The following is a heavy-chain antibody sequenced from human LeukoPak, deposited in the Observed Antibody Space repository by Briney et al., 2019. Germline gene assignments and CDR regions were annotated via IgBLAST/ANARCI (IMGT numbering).Heavy chain of an antibody. D-gene: IGHD4-17*01. J-gene: IGHJ4*02. Sequence: SETLSLTCAVSGDSISSGGYSWSWIRQPPGKGLEWIEYIYHSGSTYYNPSLKTRVTISVDRSKAQFTLTLSSVTAADTAVYYCASAPYGDEYYFDYWGQGTLVTVSS. CDR1: GDSISSGGYS. CDR2: IYHSGST. CDR3: ASAPYGDEYYFDY. V-gene: IGHV4-30-2*01.